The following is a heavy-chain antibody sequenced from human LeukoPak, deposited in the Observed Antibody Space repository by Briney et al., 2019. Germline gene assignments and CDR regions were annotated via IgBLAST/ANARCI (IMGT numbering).Heavy chain of an antibody. D-gene: IGHD3-10*01. J-gene: IGHJ4*02. CDR2: ISYDGSNK. CDR1: GFTFSSYG. CDR3: AKENFMVRGGLTDY. V-gene: IGHV3-30*18. Sequence: GRSLRLSCAASGFTFSSYGMHWVRQAPGKGLEWVAVISYDGSNKYYADSVKGRFTISRDNSKNTLYLQMNSLRAEDTAVYYCAKENFMVRGGLTDYWGQGTLVTVSS.